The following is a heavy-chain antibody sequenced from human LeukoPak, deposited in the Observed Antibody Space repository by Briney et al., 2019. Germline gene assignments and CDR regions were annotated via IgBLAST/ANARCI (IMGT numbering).Heavy chain of an antibody. Sequence: PGGSLRLSCAASEFTFSYYAMPWVRQAPGKGLEYVSAISPNGGTTYYANSVKGRFTISRDNSKNTLWLQMGSLRAEDMAVYYCARAYCSSTSCPPDYWGQGTLVTVSS. J-gene: IGHJ4*02. CDR2: ISPNGGTT. CDR3: ARAYCSSTSCPPDY. D-gene: IGHD2-2*01. V-gene: IGHV3-64*01. CDR1: EFTFSYYA.